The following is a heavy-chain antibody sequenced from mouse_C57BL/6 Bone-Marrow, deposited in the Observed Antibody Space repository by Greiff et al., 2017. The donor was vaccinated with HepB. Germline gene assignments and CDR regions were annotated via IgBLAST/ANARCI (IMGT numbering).Heavy chain of an antibody. J-gene: IGHJ4*01. Sequence: QVQLQQSGAELARPGASVKLSCKASGYTFTSYGISWVKQRTGQGLEWIGEIYPRSGNTYYNEKFKGKATLTADKSSSTAYMELRSLTSEDSAVYFWERRRAYYYGSSPWDCWGQGTSVTVAS. V-gene: IGHV1-81*01. D-gene: IGHD1-1*01. CDR3: ERRRAYYYGSSPWDC. CDR2: IYPRSGNT. CDR1: GYTFTSYG.